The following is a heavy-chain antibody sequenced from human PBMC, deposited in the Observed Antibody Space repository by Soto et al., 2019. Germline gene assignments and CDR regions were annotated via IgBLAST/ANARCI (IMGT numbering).Heavy chain of an antibody. CDR3: ASPNRGXGXXXXXPPPYYYGMDV. Sequence: QVQLVQSGAEVKKPGSSVKVSCKASGGTFSSYAISWVRQAPGQGLEWMGGIIPIFGTANYAQKFQGRVTITADESTSTAYMELSSLRSEDTAVYYCASPNRGXGXXXXXPPPYYYGMDVWGQGTTVTXSS. J-gene: IGHJ6*02. CDR1: GGTFSSYA. CDR2: IIPIFGTA. V-gene: IGHV1-69*01.